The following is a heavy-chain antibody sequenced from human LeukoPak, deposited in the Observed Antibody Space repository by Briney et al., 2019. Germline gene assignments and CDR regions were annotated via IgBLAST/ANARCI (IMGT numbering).Heavy chain of an antibody. Sequence: PSETLSLTCTVSGGSISSGDYYWSWIRQPPGKGLEWIGYIYYSGSTYYNPSLKSRVTISVDTSKNQFSLKLSSVTAADTAVYYCAREADEAYYFDYWGQGTLVTVSS. CDR3: AREADEAYYFDY. CDR1: GGSISSGDYY. J-gene: IGHJ4*02. D-gene: IGHD2-21*01. CDR2: IYYSGST. V-gene: IGHV4-30-4*08.